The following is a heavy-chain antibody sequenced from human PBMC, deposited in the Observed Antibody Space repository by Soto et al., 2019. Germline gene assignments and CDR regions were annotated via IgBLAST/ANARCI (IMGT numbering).Heavy chain of an antibody. CDR3: TRGGDASKNGH. V-gene: IGHV4-61*01. J-gene: IGHJ4*02. Sequence: QVQLQESGPGLVKPSETLSLTCTVPGGSVNIGTHYWSWILQPPGKGLEWIGFIHYSGSTNYNPSLKSRVTLSVDTSKNQFSLKLTSVNAADTDVYYCTRGGDASKNGHWGQVTLVTVSS. D-gene: IGHD2-21*01. CDR1: GGSVNIGTHY. CDR2: IHYSGST.